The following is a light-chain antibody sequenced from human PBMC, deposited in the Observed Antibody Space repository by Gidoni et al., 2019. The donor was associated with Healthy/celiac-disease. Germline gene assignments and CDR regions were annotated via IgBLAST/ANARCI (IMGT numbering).Light chain of an antibody. V-gene: IGKV3D-15*01. Sequence: IVMMQSPATLSVSPGERATLSCRASQSVSSNLAWYQQKPGQAPRLLIYGASTRATGIPARFSGSGSGTEFTLTISSLQSEDFAVYYCQQYNNWPRTFGPGTKVDIK. CDR2: GAS. CDR3: QQYNNWPRT. J-gene: IGKJ3*01. CDR1: QSVSSN.